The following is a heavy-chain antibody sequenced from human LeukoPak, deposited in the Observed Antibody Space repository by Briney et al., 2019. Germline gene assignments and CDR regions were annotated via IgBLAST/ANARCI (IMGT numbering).Heavy chain of an antibody. CDR3: AKYDSSGYYYVAFDY. CDR1: GFTFSSYA. V-gene: IGHV3-30-3*02. J-gene: IGHJ4*02. D-gene: IGHD3-22*01. CDR2: ISYEGSNK. Sequence: GGSLRLSCAASGFTFSSYAMHWVRQAPGKGLEWVAVISYEGSNKYYADSVKGRFTISRDNSKNTLYLQMNSLRAEDTAVYYCAKYDSSGYYYVAFDYWGQGTLVTVSS.